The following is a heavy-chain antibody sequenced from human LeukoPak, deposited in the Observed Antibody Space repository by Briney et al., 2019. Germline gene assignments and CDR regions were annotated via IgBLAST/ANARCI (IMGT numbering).Heavy chain of an antibody. CDR2: IHYSGST. D-gene: IGHD3-22*01. CDR1: DGSISSYY. J-gene: IGHJ4*02. Sequence: SETLSLTCSISDGSISSYYWNWIRQSRGKGLEWIGHIHYSGSTHYNPSLQSRVSISIDTSKNHFSLKLRSVTAVDTAVYYCARWGHFDTSGYFVVDYWGQGTLVTVSS. V-gene: IGHV4-59*01. CDR3: ARWGHFDTSGYFVVDY.